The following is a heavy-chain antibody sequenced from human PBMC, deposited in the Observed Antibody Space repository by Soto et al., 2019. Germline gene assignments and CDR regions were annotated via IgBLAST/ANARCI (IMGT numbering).Heavy chain of an antibody. D-gene: IGHD5-18*01. Sequence: QLQLQESGPGLVKPSETLSLTCTVSGGSISSRTYYSAWIRQPPGKGLEWIGSISYSGSTSHNLSLKSRTPISVDTSKNQFSLKLSSVTAADTAVYYCARQSYSFGPSNFDYWGQGTLVTVSS. V-gene: IGHV4-39*01. CDR3: ARQSYSFGPSNFDY. J-gene: IGHJ4*02. CDR2: ISYSGST. CDR1: GGSISSRTYY.